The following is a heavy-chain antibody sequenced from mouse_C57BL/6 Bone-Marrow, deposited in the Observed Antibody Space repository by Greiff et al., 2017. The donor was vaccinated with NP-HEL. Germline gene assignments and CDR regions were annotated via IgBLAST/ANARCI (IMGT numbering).Heavy chain of an antibody. CDR2: IWSGGST. CDR1: GFSLTSYG. J-gene: IGHJ1*03. V-gene: IGHV2-2*01. D-gene: IGHD1-1*01. CDR3: ARNRDYYGYWYFED. Sequence: VQLQQSGPGLVQPSQSLSITCTVSGFSLTSYGVHWVRQSPGTGLEWLGVIWSGGSTDYNAAFISRLSIRQDNSKSQVFFIMNNLQADDTAIYYVARNRDYYGYWYFEDWGTGTTVTVSS.